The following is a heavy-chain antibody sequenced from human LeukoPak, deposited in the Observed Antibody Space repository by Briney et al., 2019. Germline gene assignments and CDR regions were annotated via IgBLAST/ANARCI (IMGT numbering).Heavy chain of an antibody. D-gene: IGHD6-19*01. CDR3: ARGGIQVSGIDEFDY. J-gene: IGHJ4*02. V-gene: IGHV3-13*01. CDR1: GFTFIDYD. Sequence: RGSLRLSCAASGFTFIDYDMHWVRQVIGKGLEWVSAIGIRGDTHYSGSVKGRFTISRENAESSLYLQMNSLRAEDTAVYYCARGGIQVSGIDEFDYWGQGALVTVSS. CDR2: IGIRGDT.